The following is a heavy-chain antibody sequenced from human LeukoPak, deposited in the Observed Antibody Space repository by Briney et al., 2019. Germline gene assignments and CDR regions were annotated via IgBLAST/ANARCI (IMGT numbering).Heavy chain of an antibody. D-gene: IGHD6-19*01. V-gene: IGHV4-61*02. CDR3: ARVAGSGYCEY. CDR1: AGSITSSSYY. CDR2: ISSSGST. Sequence: PSETLSLTCTVTAGSITSSSYYWSWIRQPAGKGLEWIGRISSSGSTNYNPSLKSRVTISVDTSKNQFSLKLSSVTAADTAVYYCARVAGSGYCEYWGQGTLVTVSS. J-gene: IGHJ4*02.